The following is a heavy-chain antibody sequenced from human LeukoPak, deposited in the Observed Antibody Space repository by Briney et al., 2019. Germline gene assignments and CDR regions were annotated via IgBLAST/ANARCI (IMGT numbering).Heavy chain of an antibody. J-gene: IGHJ5*02. V-gene: IGHV4-4*07. CDR2: FYTSEAS. D-gene: IGHD4-17*01. CDR3: ARGISSFDYGDYWFDP. CDR1: GGSISSYY. Sequence: SETLSLTCTVSGGSISSYYWSWVRQPAGQGLEWIGRFYTSEASNYNPSLKSRVTMSLDASKNQFSLKLRSVTAADTAVYYCARGISSFDYGDYWFDPWGQGTLVTVSS.